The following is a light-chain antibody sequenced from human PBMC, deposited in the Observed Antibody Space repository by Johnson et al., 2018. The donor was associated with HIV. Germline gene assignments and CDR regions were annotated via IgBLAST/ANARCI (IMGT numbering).Light chain of an antibody. J-gene: IGLJ1*01. CDR3: GTWDNSLSAV. CDR1: TSNIGNNY. Sequence: QSVLTQPPSVSAAPGQKVTISCSGSTSNIGNNYVSWYQQLPGTAPRLLIYENDKRPSGIPDRFSGSKSCTSATLGITGLQTGDEADYYCGTWDNSLSAVFGTGTKVTVL. V-gene: IGLV1-51*02. CDR2: END.